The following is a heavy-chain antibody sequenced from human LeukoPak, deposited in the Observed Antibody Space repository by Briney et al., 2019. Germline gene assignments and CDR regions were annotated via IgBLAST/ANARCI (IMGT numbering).Heavy chain of an antibody. CDR1: GYTFTGYY. Sequence: ASVKVSCKASGYTFTGYYMHWVRQAPGQGLEWMGWINPNSGGTNYAQKFQGRVTITRDTSISTAYMEQSRLRSDDTAVYYCARGPLGCSSTSCYLWFDPWGQGTLVTVSS. J-gene: IGHJ5*02. D-gene: IGHD2-2*01. CDR3: ARGPLGCSSTSCYLWFDP. V-gene: IGHV1-2*02. CDR2: INPNSGGT.